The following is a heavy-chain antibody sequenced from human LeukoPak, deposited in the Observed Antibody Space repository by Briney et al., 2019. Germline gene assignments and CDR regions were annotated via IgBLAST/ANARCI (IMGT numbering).Heavy chain of an antibody. CDR2: IYYSGST. D-gene: IGHD4-17*01. J-gene: IGHJ2*01. CDR3: ARSTTTVTKEGYWYFDL. V-gene: IGHV4-59*01. Sequence: SETLSLTCIVSGGSISSYYWNWIRQPPGKGLEWIGYIYYSGSTNYNPSLKSRVTISVDTSKNQFSLKLSSVTAADTAVYYCARSTTTVTKEGYWYFDLWGRGTLVTVSS. CDR1: GGSISSYY.